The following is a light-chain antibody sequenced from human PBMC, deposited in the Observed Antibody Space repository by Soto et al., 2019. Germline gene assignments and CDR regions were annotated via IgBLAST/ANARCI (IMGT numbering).Light chain of an antibody. Sequence: EIVMTQSPATLSVSPGERATLSCRASQSVSNNLAWYQKKPGQAPRLLIYGASTRATGIPARFSGSGSGTEFTLTIRSLQSNEFAVYYCQQYNNWWTFGQGTKVEIK. J-gene: IGKJ1*01. CDR1: QSVSNN. CDR2: GAS. CDR3: QQYNNWWT. V-gene: IGKV3-15*01.